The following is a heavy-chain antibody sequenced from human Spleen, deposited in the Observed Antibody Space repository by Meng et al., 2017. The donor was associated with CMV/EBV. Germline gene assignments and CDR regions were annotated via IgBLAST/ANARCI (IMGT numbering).Heavy chain of an antibody. CDR2: IYYSGST. CDR3: AREMASYGGSYYDDY. J-gene: IGHJ4*02. Sequence: GSLRLSCTVSGGSISSYYWSWIRQPPGKGLEWIGYIYYSGSTNYNPSLKSRVTISVDTSKNQFSLKLSSVTAADTALYYCAREMASYGGSYYDDYWGQETLVTVSS. CDR1: GGSISSYY. D-gene: IGHD1-26*01. V-gene: IGHV4-59*01.